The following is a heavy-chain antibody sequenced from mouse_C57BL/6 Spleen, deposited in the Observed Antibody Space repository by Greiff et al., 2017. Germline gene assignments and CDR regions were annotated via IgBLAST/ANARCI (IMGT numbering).Heavy chain of an antibody. CDR2: ISSGGSYT. D-gene: IGHD2-4*01. V-gene: IGHV5-6*01. CDR1: GFTFSSYG. CDR3: ARQVYDYDGAWFAY. J-gene: IGHJ3*01. Sequence: EVQVVESGGDLVKPGGSLKLSCAASGFTFSSYGMSWVRQTPDKRLEWVATISSGGSYTYYPDSVKGRFTISRDNAKNTLYLQMSSLKAEDTAMYYCARQVYDYDGAWFAYWGQGTLVTVSA.